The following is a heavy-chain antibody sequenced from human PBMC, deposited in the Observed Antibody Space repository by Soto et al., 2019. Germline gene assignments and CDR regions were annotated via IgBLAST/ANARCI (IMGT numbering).Heavy chain of an antibody. CDR2: IYYSGHT. CDR3: ARHGSQSSPLYY. CDR1: GGSISSSSYY. V-gene: IGHV4-39*01. Sequence: SETLFLTCNVSGGSISSSSYYWGWIRQPPGKGLEWIASIYYSGHTYYNPSLKSRVTISVDTSKNQFSLKLSSVTAADTAVYYCARHGSQSSPLYYWGKGTLVT. D-gene: IGHD2-15*01. J-gene: IGHJ4*02.